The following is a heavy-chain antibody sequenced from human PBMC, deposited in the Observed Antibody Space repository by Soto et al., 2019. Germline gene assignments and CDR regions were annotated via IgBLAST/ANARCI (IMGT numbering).Heavy chain of an antibody. CDR2: ITGSGAST. V-gene: IGHV3-23*01. CDR1: GFTFVDYV. J-gene: IGHJ6*02. Sequence: PGGSLRLSCAASGFTFVDYVMRWVRQAPGKGLEWVSSITGSGASTWSADSVKGRFTISRDNSKNTLYLQMNSLTAEDTAVYYCAKTYRTSRSGMDVWGQGTTVTVSS. CDR3: AKTYRTSRSGMDV. D-gene: IGHD6-6*01.